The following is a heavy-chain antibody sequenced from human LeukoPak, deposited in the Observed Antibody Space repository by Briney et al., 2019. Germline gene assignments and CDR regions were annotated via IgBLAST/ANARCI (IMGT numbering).Heavy chain of an antibody. CDR3: ARIADYYDSSGPNY. Sequence: GGSLRLSCAASGFTFSSYSMNWVRQAPGKGLEWVSSISSSSSYIYYADSVKGRFTISRDNAKNSLYLQMNSLRAEDTAVYYCARIADYYDSSGPNYWGQGTLVTVSS. V-gene: IGHV3-21*01. D-gene: IGHD3-22*01. CDR1: GFTFSSYS. J-gene: IGHJ4*02. CDR2: ISSSSSYI.